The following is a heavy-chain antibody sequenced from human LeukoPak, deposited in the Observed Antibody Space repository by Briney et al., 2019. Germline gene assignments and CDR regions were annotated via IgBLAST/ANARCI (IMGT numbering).Heavy chain of an antibody. CDR3: VREVSAWPKNWFDP. CDR1: GGTFSRYA. D-gene: IGHD3-3*01. J-gene: IGHJ5*02. CDR2: IIPILGIP. Sequence: ASVKVSCKASGGTFSRYAISWVRQAPGQGLEWMGRIIPILGIPNYAQKFQGRVTITADKSTSTAYMELSSLRAEDTAVYYCVREVSAWPKNWFDPWGQGTLVTVSS. V-gene: IGHV1-69*04.